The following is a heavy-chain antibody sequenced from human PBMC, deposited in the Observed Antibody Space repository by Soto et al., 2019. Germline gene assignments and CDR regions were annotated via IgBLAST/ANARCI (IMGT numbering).Heavy chain of an antibody. V-gene: IGHV4-34*01. Sequence: SETLSLTCAVYGGSFSGYYWSWIRQPPGKGLEWIGEINHSGSTNYNPSLKSRVTISVDTSKNQFSLKLSSVTAADTAVYYCARGVRELLWFGESYYYYYMDVWGKGTTVTVS. CDR2: INHSGST. CDR1: GGSFSGYY. CDR3: ARGVRELLWFGESYYYYYMDV. D-gene: IGHD3-10*01. J-gene: IGHJ6*03.